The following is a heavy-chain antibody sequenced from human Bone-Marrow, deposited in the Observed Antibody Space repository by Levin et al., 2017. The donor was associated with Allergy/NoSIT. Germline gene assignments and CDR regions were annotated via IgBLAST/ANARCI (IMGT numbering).Heavy chain of an antibody. V-gene: IGHV3-15*01. CDR1: GFNFNKAW. Sequence: GGSLRLSCVASGFNFNKAWMSWVRQAPGRGLEWIGRVKSRVDGGTADYAAAVKGSVFISRDDSTNTVELQMNSLRTEATGLYYCVTFYYDGRRYHYYPPGDSADTLDVWGQGTMVTVSS. J-gene: IGHJ6*02. CDR2: VKSRVDGGTA. D-gene: IGHD3-22*01. CDR3: VTFYYDGRRYHYYPPGDSADTLDV.